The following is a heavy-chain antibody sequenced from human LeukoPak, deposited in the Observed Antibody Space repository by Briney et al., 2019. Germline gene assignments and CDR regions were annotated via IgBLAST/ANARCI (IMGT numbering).Heavy chain of an antibody. D-gene: IGHD5-24*01. Sequence: PGGSLRLSCAASGFTFSSYEMNWGRQAPGKGLEWVSYISSSGSTIYYADSVKVRFTISIDNAKNSLYLQMNSLRAEDTAVYYCARGGEMATIRWYYFDYWGQGTLVTVSS. J-gene: IGHJ4*02. CDR3: ARGGEMATIRWYYFDY. CDR1: GFTFSSYE. V-gene: IGHV3-48*03. CDR2: ISSSGSTI.